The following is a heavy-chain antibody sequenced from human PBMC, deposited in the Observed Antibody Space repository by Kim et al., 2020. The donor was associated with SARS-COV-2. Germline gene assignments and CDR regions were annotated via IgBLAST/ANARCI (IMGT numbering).Heavy chain of an antibody. CDR3: ARRRAPSIVVVPAARKKPYGMDV. J-gene: IGHJ6*02. D-gene: IGHD2-2*01. CDR1: GGTFSSYA. Sequence: SVKVSCKASGGTFSSYAISWVRQAPGQGLEWMGGIIPIFGTANYAQKFQGRVTITADESTSTAYMELSSLRSEDTAVYYCARRRAPSIVVVPAARKKPYGMDVWGQGTTVTVSS. V-gene: IGHV1-69*13. CDR2: IIPIFGTA.